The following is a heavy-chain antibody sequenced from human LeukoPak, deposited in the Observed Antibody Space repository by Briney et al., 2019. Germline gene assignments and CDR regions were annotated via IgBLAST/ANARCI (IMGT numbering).Heavy chain of an antibody. V-gene: IGHV4-39*07. CDR3: ARDLRHYGDYQTSDGFDM. CDR1: GGSMSTSSYF. J-gene: IGHJ3*02. D-gene: IGHD4-17*01. CDR2: IFYTGST. Sequence: PSETLSLTFTVSGGSMSTSSYFWGWIRQPPGKDLEWIGNIFYTGSTNYSPSLKSRVTISVDTSKNQFSLKLTSVTAADTAVYYCARDLRHYGDYQTSDGFDMWGQGTTVTVSS.